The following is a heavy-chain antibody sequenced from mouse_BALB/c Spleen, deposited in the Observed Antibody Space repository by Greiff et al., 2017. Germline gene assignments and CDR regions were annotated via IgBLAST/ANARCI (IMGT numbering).Heavy chain of an antibody. V-gene: IGHV3-2*02. CDR3: ARGTTLEDYFDY. Sequence: VQLQQSGPGLVKPSQSLSLTCTVTGYSITSDYAWNWIRQFPGNKLEWMGYISYSGSTSYNPSLKSRISITRDTSKNQFFLQLNSVTTEDTATYYCARGTTLEDYFDYWGQGTTLTVSS. CDR2: ISYSGST. CDR1: GYSITSDYA. J-gene: IGHJ2*01. D-gene: IGHD2-10*02.